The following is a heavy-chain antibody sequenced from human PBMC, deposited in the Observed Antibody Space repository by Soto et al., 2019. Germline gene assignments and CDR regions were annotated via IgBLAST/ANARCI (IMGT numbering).Heavy chain of an antibody. CDR3: TKRTAVTTGDFDY. CDR2: ISSSGDIT. J-gene: IGHJ4*02. V-gene: IGHV3-23*01. Sequence: EVQLLESGGGLVQPGGSLRLSCAASGFTFSDYAMSWVRQAPGKGPEWISTISSSGDITSYANAVKGRFTISRDNSRSTLYLQMNSQRADYTAVYYCTKRTAVTTGDFDYWGQGTLVTVSS. CDR1: GFTFSDYA. D-gene: IGHD4-17*01.